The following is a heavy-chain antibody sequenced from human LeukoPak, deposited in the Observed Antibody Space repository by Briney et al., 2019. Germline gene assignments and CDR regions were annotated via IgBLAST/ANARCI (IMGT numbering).Heavy chain of an antibody. CDR3: ARDLTGAVFDF. J-gene: IGHJ4*02. Sequence: GGSLRLSCAASGFTFSDYYMSWIRQAPGKGLEWVSYISSSSSYTNYADSVKGRFTISRDNAKNSLYLQMNSLRAEDTAVYYCARDLTGAVFDFWGQGTLVTVSS. CDR1: GFTFSDYY. CDR2: ISSSSSYT. V-gene: IGHV3-11*05. D-gene: IGHD1-26*01.